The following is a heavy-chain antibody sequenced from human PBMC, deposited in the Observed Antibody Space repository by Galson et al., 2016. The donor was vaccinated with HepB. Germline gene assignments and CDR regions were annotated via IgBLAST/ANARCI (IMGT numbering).Heavy chain of an antibody. CDR3: ARARVGTYMGAFDI. V-gene: IGHV3-74*01. Sequence: SLRLSCAASGFSITTNWMYWVRRAPGKGLAWVSRINSDAGDTNYADSVKGRFTISSDNAKNTLYLQMNRLRAEDTAVYYCARARVGTYMGAFDIWGQGTMVIVSS. CDR2: INSDAGDT. D-gene: IGHD3-16*01. J-gene: IGHJ3*02. CDR1: GFSITTNW.